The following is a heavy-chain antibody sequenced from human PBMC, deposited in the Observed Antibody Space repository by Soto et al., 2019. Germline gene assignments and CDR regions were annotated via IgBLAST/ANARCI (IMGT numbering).Heavy chain of an antibody. CDR1: GFTFSSYS. D-gene: IGHD3-9*01. Sequence: GGSLRLSCAASGFTFSSYSMNWVRQAPGKGLEWVSYISSSSSTIYYADSVKGRFTISRDNAKNSLYLQMNSLRAEDTAVYYCARGFRPYYDILTTLDYWGQGTLVTVSS. CDR2: ISSSSSTI. J-gene: IGHJ4*02. V-gene: IGHV3-48*01. CDR3: ARGFRPYYDILTTLDY.